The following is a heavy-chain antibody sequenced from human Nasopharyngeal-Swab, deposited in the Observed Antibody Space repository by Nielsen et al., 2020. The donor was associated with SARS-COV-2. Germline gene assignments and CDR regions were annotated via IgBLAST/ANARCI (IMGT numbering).Heavy chain of an antibody. V-gene: IGHV3-21*01. Sequence: GSLRLSCAASGFTFSSYEMNWVRQAPGKGLEWVSSISSSSSDIYYADSVKGRFTISRDSAKNSLYLQMNNLRAEDTAVYYCARGYCSSGSCYAKHYGMDVWGQGTTVTVSS. CDR2: ISSSSSDI. J-gene: IGHJ6*02. D-gene: IGHD2-15*01. CDR3: ARGYCSSGSCYAKHYGMDV. CDR1: GFTFSSYE.